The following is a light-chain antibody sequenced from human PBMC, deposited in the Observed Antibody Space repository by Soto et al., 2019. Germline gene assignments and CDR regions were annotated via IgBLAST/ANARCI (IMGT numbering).Light chain of an antibody. J-gene: IGKJ4*01. V-gene: IGKV3-15*01. Sequence: EIVLTQSPATLSLSPGEGATISCRASPSVTNLAWYHQTPGQAPGLLIYGASTRATGIPARFSGSGSGTEFTLTISSLQSEDFAVYYCQQYNNWPPLTVGGGTKVDIK. CDR3: QQYNNWPPLT. CDR1: PSVTN. CDR2: GAS.